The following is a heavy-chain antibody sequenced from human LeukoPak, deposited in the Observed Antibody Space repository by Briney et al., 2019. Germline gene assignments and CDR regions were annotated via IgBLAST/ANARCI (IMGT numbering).Heavy chain of an antibody. V-gene: IGHV4-61*02. CDR3: ARINSSGWYDFDY. J-gene: IGHJ4*02. CDR2: IYTSGST. D-gene: IGHD6-19*01. Sequence: PSQTLSLTCTVSGGSISSGSYYWSWIRQPAGKGLEWIGRIYTSGSTYYNPSLKSRVTISVDTSKNQFSLKLSSVTAADTAVYYCARINSSGWYDFDYWGQGTLVTVSS. CDR1: GGSISSGSYY.